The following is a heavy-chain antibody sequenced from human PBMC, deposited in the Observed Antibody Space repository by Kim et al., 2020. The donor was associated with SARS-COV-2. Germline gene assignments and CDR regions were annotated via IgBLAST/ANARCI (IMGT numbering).Heavy chain of an antibody. D-gene: IGHD3-3*01. CDR1: GFTFSSYG. J-gene: IGHJ4*02. V-gene: IGHV3-33*01. Sequence: GGSLRLSCAASGFTFSSYGMHWVRQAPGKGLEWVAVIWYDGSNKYYADSVKGRFTISRDNSKNTLYLRMNSLRAEDTAVYYCARPHYDFWSGSLDYWGQGTLVTVSS. CDR3: ARPHYDFWSGSLDY. CDR2: IWYDGSNK.